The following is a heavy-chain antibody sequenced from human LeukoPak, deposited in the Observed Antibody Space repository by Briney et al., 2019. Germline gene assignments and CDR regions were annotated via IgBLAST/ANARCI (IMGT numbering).Heavy chain of an antibody. CDR3: TRYNNDHFDY. D-gene: IGHD1-14*01. CDR1: GFTFGGYG. Sequence: GRSLRLSCAGSGFTFGGYGMHWFRQTPGKGLEWVAVIAYDGSRAFYADSVKGRFTISRDNSRNTMSVQMDDLRAEDTAVYYCTRYNNDHFDYWGQGTLVTVSS. V-gene: IGHV3-33*01. J-gene: IGHJ4*02. CDR2: IAYDGSRA.